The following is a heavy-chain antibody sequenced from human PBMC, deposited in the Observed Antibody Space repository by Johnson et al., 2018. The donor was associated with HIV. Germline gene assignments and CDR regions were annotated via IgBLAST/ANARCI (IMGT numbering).Heavy chain of an antibody. V-gene: IGHV3-30*02. J-gene: IGHJ3*01. Sequence: QVQLVESGGGLVKTGGSLRLSCAASGFTFSNAWKSWVRQAPGKGLQWVAFIRYDGSNEYYADSVKGRFTISRDNSKNTLYLQMNSLRADDTAVYYVAKGDKVETSTSRDDAFDLWGQGTMVIGSS. CDR1: GFTFSNAW. D-gene: IGHD2-21*02. CDR2: IRYDGSNE. CDR3: AKGDKVETSTSRDDAFDL.